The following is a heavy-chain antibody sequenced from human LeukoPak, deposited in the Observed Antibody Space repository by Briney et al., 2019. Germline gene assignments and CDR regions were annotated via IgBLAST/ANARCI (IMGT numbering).Heavy chain of an antibody. Sequence: SQTLSLTCTVSGGSISSGDYYWSWIRQPPGKGLEWIGYIYYSGSAYYNPSLKSRVTISVDTSKNQFSLKLSSVTAADTAVYYCARAGEGSCYSPFDYWGQGTLVTVSS. CDR3: ARAGEGSCYSPFDY. CDR1: GGSISSGDYY. CDR2: IYYSGSA. J-gene: IGHJ4*02. D-gene: IGHD3-22*01. V-gene: IGHV4-30-4*01.